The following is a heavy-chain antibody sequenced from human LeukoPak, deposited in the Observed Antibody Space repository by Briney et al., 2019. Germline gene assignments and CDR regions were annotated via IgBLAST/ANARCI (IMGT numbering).Heavy chain of an antibody. J-gene: IGHJ4*02. CDR2: INWSGGST. Sequence: GGSLRLSCTASGFAFDEHGMSWVRQVPGKGLEWVSGINWSGGSTGYADPLRGRFTISRDNAKNSLYLQMDSLRAEDTTLYYCARAPITSPFYFDYWGQGTLVTVSS. D-gene: IGHD2-2*01. V-gene: IGHV3-20*04. CDR1: GFAFDEHG. CDR3: ARAPITSPFYFDY.